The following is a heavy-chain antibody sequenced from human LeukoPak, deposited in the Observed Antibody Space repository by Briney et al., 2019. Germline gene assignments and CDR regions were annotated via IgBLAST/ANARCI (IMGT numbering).Heavy chain of an antibody. CDR2: IYFSGSS. V-gene: IGHV4-59*08. CDR3: ARHVRSGYNFLDY. D-gene: IGHD5-24*01. CDR1: GGSMNNYY. J-gene: IGHJ4*02. Sequence: SETLSLTCSVSGGSMNNYYWSWIRQPPGRGLEWIGYIYFSGSSNYNPSLKSRVTMSVDTSKNQFSPKLSSVTAADTAVYYCARHVRSGYNFLDYWGQGNLVTVSS.